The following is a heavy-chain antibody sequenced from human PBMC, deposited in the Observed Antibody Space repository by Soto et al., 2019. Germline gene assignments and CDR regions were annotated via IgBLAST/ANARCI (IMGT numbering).Heavy chain of an antibody. CDR1: GFTFSSYS. CDR2: ISSSSSYI. CDR3: ARTYSSGWYVGYYYYGMDV. Sequence: PGGSLRLSCAASGFTFSSYSMNWVRQAPGKGLEWVSSISSSSSYIYYADSVKGRFTISRDNAKNSLYLQMNSLRAEDTAVYYCARTYSSGWYVGYYYYGMDVWGQGTTVTVSS. J-gene: IGHJ6*02. V-gene: IGHV3-21*01. D-gene: IGHD6-19*01.